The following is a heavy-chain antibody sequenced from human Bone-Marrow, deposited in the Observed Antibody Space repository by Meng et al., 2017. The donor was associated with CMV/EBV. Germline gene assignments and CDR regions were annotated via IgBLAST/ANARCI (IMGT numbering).Heavy chain of an antibody. CDR3: ARRHPRIAAAGTLDY. Sequence: ASVKVFCKASGYTFTGYYMHWVRQDPGQGLEWMGWINPNSGGTNYAQKFQGRVTMTRDTSTSTAYMELSRLRSDDTAVYYCARRHPRIAAAGTLDYWGQGTLVTVSS. D-gene: IGHD6-13*01. V-gene: IGHV1-2*02. J-gene: IGHJ4*02. CDR1: GYTFTGYY. CDR2: INPNSGGT.